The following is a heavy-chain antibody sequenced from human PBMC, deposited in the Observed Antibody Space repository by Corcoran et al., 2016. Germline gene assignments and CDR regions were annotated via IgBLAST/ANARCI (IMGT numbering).Heavy chain of an antibody. V-gene: IGHV1-69*06. D-gene: IGHD2-8*01. CDR3: ARAGAKWDIVLMVYAIGAFDI. J-gene: IGHJ3*02. CDR2: IIPIFGTA. CDR1: GGTFSSYA. Sequence: QVQLVQSGAEVKKPGSSVKVSCKASGGTFSSYAISWVRQAPGQGLEWMGGIIPIFGTANYAQKFQGRVTITADKSTSTAYMELSSLRSEDTAVYYCARAGAKWDIVLMVYAIGAFDIWGQGTMVTVSS.